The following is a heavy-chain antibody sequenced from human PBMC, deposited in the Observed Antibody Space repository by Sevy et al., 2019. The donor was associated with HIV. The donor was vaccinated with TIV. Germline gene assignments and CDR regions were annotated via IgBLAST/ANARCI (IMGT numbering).Heavy chain of an antibody. CDR1: GFTFSSYA. Sequence: GGSLRLSCAASGFTFSSYAMSWVRQAPGKGLEWVSAISGSGGSTYYADSVKGRFTISRDNSKNTLYLQMNSLRAEDTAVYYCAIHQTDRTRVLEWSRINPNWFDPWGQGTLVTVSS. V-gene: IGHV3-23*01. D-gene: IGHD3-3*01. J-gene: IGHJ5*02. CDR2: ISGSGGST. CDR3: AIHQTDRTRVLEWSRINPNWFDP.